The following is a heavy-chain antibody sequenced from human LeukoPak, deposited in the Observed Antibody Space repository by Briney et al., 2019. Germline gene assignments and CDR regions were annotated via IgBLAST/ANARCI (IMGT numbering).Heavy chain of an antibody. D-gene: IGHD1-26*01. Sequence: GGSLRLSCAASGFTFSSYAMHWVRQAPGKGLEYVSVISSNGGNIYYANSVKGRFTISRDNSKNTLYLQMGSLRAEDMAVYYCARVRMGATAKGHYFDYWGQGTLVTVSS. CDR3: ARVRMGATAKGHYFDY. J-gene: IGHJ4*02. CDR2: ISSNGGNI. V-gene: IGHV3-64*01. CDR1: GFTFSSYA.